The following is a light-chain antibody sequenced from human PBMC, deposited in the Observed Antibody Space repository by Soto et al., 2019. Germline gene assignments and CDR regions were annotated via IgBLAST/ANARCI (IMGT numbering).Light chain of an antibody. J-gene: IGKJ2*01. CDR3: QQYGSSPT. CDR2: GAS. V-gene: IGKV3-20*01. Sequence: EIVLTQSPGTLSLSPGERATLSCRASHSVSSSYLAWYQQRPGQAPRLLIYGASSRATGIPDRFSGSGSGTDFALTISSLEPEDFAVYYCQQYGSSPTFGQGTKLEIK. CDR1: HSVSSSY.